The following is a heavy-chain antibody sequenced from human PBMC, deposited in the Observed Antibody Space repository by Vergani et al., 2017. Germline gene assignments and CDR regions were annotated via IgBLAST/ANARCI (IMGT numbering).Heavy chain of an antibody. CDR3: ARDRAVTPQYFQN. V-gene: IGHV3-48*03. CDR2: ISSSGSTI. J-gene: IGHJ1*01. CDR1: GFTFSSYE. D-gene: IGHD4-11*01. Sequence: EVQLVESGGGLVQPGGSLRLSCAASGFTFSSYEMNWVRQAPGKGLEWVSYISSSGSTIYYEDSVKGRFTISRDNAKNSLYLQINSLRAEDTAVYYCARDRAVTPQYFQNWGQGTLVTVSS.